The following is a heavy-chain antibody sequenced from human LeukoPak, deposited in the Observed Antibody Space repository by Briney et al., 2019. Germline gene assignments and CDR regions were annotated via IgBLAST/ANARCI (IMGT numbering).Heavy chain of an antibody. V-gene: IGHV4-39*01. CDR1: GGSISSSRYH. D-gene: IGHD5-18*01. J-gene: IGHJ4*02. Sequence: SETLSLTCTVSGGSISSSRYHWVWIRPPPGKGLEWIGSIYYSGTTFYNPSLKSRVTISVDTSKNQFSLKVSSVTAADTAVYYCATTYSYTSGGYDYWGQGTLVTVSS. CDR2: IYYSGTT. CDR3: ATTYSYTSGGYDY.